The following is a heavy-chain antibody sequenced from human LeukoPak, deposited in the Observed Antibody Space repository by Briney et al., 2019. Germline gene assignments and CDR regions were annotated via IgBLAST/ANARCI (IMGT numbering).Heavy chain of an antibody. CDR1: GGSISSYY. CDR3: TKGTVANIFDY. J-gene: IGHJ4*02. Sequence: SETLSLTCAVSGGSISSYYWSWIRQPPGKGLEWIGYIYYSGSTNYNPSLKSRVTISVDTSQNQFSLNLSSVTAADTAVYYCTKGTVANIFDYWGQGTLVTVSS. D-gene: IGHD4-11*01. CDR2: IYYSGST. V-gene: IGHV4-59*01.